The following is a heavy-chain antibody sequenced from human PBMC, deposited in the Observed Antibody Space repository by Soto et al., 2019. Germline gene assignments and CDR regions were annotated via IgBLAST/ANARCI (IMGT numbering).Heavy chain of an antibody. CDR1: GFTFSSYG. Sequence: GRSLRLSCAASGFTFSSYGMHWVRQAPGKGLEWVAVISYDGSNKYYADSVKGRFTISRDNSKNTLYLQMNSLRAEDTAVYYCAKPELTGWKIVVVTHFDYWGQGTLVTVSS. D-gene: IGHD3-22*01. J-gene: IGHJ4*02. CDR3: AKPELTGWKIVVVTHFDY. V-gene: IGHV3-30*18. CDR2: ISYDGSNK.